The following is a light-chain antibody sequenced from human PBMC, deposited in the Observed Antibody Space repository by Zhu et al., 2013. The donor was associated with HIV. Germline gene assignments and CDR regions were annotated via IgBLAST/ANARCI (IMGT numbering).Light chain of an antibody. V-gene: IGKV4-1*01. Sequence: DIVMTQSPESLAVSLGERATINCKSSQSVLYSSNNKNYLSWYQQKPGQPPTLLIYWASTRESGVPDRFSGSGSGTDFTLTITSLQPEDFATYYCQQYNSYPLTFGGGTKVEIK. CDR2: WAS. J-gene: IGKJ4*01. CDR3: QQYNSYPLT. CDR1: QSVLYSSNNKNY.